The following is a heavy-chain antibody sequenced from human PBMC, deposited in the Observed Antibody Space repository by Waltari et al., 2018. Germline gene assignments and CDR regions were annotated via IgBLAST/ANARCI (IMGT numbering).Heavy chain of an antibody. V-gene: IGHV4-38-2*01. CDR2: IYHSGST. CDR1: GYSISSGYY. Sequence: QVQLQESGPGLVKPSETLSLTCAVSGYSISSGYYWGWIRQPPGKGLEWIGSIYHSGSTYYNPSPKSRVTRSVDTSKNQFSLKLSSVTAADTAVYYCARGSGDYWGQGTLVTVSS. CDR3: ARGSGDY. J-gene: IGHJ4*02.